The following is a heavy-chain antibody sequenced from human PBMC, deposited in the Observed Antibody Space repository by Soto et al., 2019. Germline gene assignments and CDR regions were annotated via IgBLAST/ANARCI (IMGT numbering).Heavy chain of an antibody. D-gene: IGHD3-16*01. V-gene: IGHV3-48*01. CDR1: GFTFSSSTYG. CDR3: ARDTPARGGCAFDI. CDR2: ISSSSSTI. J-gene: IGHJ3*02. Sequence: EVQLVESGGGLLQPGGSLRLSCVASGFTFSSSTYGMNWVRQAPGKGLEWVSYISSSSSTIYYAASVKGRLTISRDNAKNSLYLQMNSLRAEDTAGYCCARDTPARGGCAFDIWGQGTMVTVSS.